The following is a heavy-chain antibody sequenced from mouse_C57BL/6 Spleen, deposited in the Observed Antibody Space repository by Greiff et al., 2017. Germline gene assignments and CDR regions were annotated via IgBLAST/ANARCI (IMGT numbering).Heavy chain of an antibody. CDR3: ARRGYYGNYSYAMDY. D-gene: IGHD2-1*01. CDR2: IYPGDGAT. Sequence: QVPLQQSGPELVQPGASVKISCKASGYAFSSSWMNWVKQRPGKGLEWIGRIYPGDGATNYNGKFKGKAILTADKSSSTAYMQLSSLTSEDSAVYFCARRGYYGNYSYAMDYWGQGTSVTVSS. J-gene: IGHJ4*01. V-gene: IGHV1-82*01. CDR1: GYAFSSSW.